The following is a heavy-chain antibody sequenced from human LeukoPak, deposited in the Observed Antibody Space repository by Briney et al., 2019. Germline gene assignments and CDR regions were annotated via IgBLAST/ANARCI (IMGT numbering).Heavy chain of an antibody. CDR1: GFAFSRYA. D-gene: IGHD5-18*01. V-gene: IGHV3-23*01. Sequence: PGGSVRLSCAASGFAFSRYAMSWVRQAPGKGLEWVSAISGSGGSTYYADSVKGRFTISRDNSKNTLYLQMNSLRAEDTAVYYCAKTWIQLWLRTYYFDYWGQGTLVTVSS. CDR3: AKTWIQLWLRTYYFDY. J-gene: IGHJ4*02. CDR2: ISGSGGST.